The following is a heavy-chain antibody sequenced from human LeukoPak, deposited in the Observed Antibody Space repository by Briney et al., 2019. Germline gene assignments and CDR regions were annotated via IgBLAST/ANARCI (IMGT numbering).Heavy chain of an antibody. D-gene: IGHD2-15*01. J-gene: IGHJ6*03. CDR3: ARGRKIVVVVGTTRTHRDYYMNV. Sequence: SETLSLTCAVSGGSFSGYYWSWIRQSPGKGLEWIGETYRSVSTKYNPSLKSRVTISLNTSNNQLSLKLSSVTAADTAEYYCARGRKIVVVVGTTRTHRDYYMNVWGKGTTVTVSS. V-gene: IGHV4-34*01. CDR1: GGSFSGYY. CDR2: TYRSVST.